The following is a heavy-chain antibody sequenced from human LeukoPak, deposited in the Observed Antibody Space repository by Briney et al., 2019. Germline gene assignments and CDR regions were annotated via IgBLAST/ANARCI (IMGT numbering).Heavy chain of an antibody. V-gene: IGHV4-59*01. J-gene: IGHJ5*02. Sequence: PSETLSLTCTVSGGSISSYYWSWIRQPPGKGLEWIGYIYYSGSTNYNPSLKSRVTISVDTSKNQFSLKLSSVTAADTAVYYRARGSPDTWFDPWGQGTLVTVSS. CDR1: GGSISSYY. CDR3: ARGSPDTWFDP. CDR2: IYYSGST. D-gene: IGHD5-18*01.